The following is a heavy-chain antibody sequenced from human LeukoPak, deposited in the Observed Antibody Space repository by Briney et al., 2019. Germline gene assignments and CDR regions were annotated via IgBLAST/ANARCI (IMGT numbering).Heavy chain of an antibody. CDR2: ISSTSSDI. V-gene: IGHV3-21*01. D-gene: IGHD4-17*01. J-gene: IGHJ4*02. Sequence: GGSLRLSCAASGFTFNIYTINWVRQAPGKGLEWVSSISSTSSDIHYADSVKGRFTIFRDNTKNSLYLQMDSLRAEDTAVYYCAKEDTLTTVYFDYWGQGTPVTVSS. CDR3: AKEDTLTTVYFDY. CDR1: GFTFNIYT.